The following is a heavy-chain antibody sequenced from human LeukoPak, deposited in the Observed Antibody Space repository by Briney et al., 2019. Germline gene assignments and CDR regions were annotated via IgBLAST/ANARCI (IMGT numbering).Heavy chain of an antibody. CDR3: ARHRRYFDWLSPSHMDV. J-gene: IGHJ6*03. Sequence: SETLSLTCAVYGGSFSGYYWSWIRQPPGKGLEWIGEINHSGSTNYNPSLKSRVTISVDTSKNQFSLKLSSVTAADTAVYYCARHRRYFDWLSPSHMDVWGKGTTVTISS. V-gene: IGHV4-34*01. D-gene: IGHD3-9*01. CDR1: GGSFSGYY. CDR2: INHSGST.